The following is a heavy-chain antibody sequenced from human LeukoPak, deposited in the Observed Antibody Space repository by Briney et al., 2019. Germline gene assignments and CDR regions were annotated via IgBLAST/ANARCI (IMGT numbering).Heavy chain of an antibody. CDR1: GYTLTELS. V-gene: IGHV1-24*01. CDR2: FYPEDGET. D-gene: IGHD6-13*01. Sequence: GASVTVSCMVSGYTLTELSMHWVRQAPGKGLEWMGGFYPEDGETIYAQKFQGRVTMTEDTSTDTAYMELSSLRSEDTAVYYCATASAAGTTHYYFDYWGQGTLVTVSS. J-gene: IGHJ4*02. CDR3: ATASAAGTTHYYFDY.